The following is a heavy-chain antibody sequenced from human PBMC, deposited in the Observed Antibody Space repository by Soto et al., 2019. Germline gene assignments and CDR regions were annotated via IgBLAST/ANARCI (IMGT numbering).Heavy chain of an antibody. V-gene: IGHV1-69*02. CDR2: IIPSLGIA. D-gene: IGHD3-10*01. Sequence: QVQLVQSGAEVKKPGSSVKVSCKASGGTFSSYTISWVRQAPGQGLEWMGRIIPSLGIANYAQKFQGRVTITADKSTSTAYMELSSLRSEDTAVYYCARGGGLWFVELLSNLPFDIWGQGTMVTVSS. CDR3: ARGGGLWFVELLSNLPFDI. J-gene: IGHJ3*02. CDR1: GGTFSSYT.